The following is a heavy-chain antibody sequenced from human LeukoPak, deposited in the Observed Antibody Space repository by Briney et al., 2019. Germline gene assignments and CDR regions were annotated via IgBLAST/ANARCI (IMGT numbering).Heavy chain of an antibody. V-gene: IGHV4-59*01. D-gene: IGHD4-23*01. CDR1: GGSISSYY. CDR2: IYYSGST. J-gene: IGHJ2*01. Sequence: SETLSLTCTVSGGSISSYYWSWIRQPPGKGLEWIGYIYYSGSTNYNPSLKSRVTISVDTSKNQFSLKLSSVTAADTAVYYCATTYYGGNSYWYFDLWGRGTLVTVSS. CDR3: ATTYYGGNSYWYFDL.